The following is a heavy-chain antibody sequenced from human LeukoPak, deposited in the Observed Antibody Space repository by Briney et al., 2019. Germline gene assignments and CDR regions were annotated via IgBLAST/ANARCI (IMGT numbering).Heavy chain of an antibody. D-gene: IGHD1-26*01. J-gene: IGHJ4*02. CDR3: ARVVGAHEVFDY. Sequence: PGGSLRLSCAVSGFSFSNSWMSWVRQAPGEGLEWVANINQDGTLTYYVDSMRGRFTISRDNAKSSLYLQMNSVRAEDTALYFCARVVGAHEVFDYWGQGTPVTVSS. CDR1: GFSFSNSW. CDR2: INQDGTLT. V-gene: IGHV3-7*01.